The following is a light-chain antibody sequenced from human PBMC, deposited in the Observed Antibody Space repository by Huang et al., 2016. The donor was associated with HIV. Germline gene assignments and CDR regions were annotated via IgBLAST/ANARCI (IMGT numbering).Light chain of an antibody. CDR1: QGISNT. V-gene: IGKV1D-13*01. CDR3: QQFNHYPLT. Sequence: QLTQSPSSLSASVGARVTITCRASQGISNTLAWYQQKPGKAPKLLIYDASGLQAGAPSRFSGSGSGTDFTLTISSLQPEDCATYYCQQFNHYPLTFGGGTKVEIE. CDR2: DAS. J-gene: IGKJ4*01.